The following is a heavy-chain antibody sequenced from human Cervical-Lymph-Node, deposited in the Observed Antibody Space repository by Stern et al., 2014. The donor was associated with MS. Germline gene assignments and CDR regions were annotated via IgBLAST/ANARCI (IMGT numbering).Heavy chain of an antibody. D-gene: IGHD2-2*01. Sequence: QVQLVQSGAEVKKPGSSGKVSCKASGGTFSSYAISWVRQAPGQGLEWMGGIIPIFGTANYAQKFQGRVTITADESTSTAYMELSSLRSEDTAVYYCARGGGYCSSTSCYAPYNWFDPWGQGTLVTVSS. V-gene: IGHV1-69*01. CDR2: IIPIFGTA. CDR1: GGTFSSYA. CDR3: ARGGGYCSSTSCYAPYNWFDP. J-gene: IGHJ5*02.